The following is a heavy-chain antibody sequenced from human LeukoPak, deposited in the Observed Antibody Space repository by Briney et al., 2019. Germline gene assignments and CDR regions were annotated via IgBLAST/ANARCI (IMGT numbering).Heavy chain of an antibody. V-gene: IGHV4-59*11. D-gene: IGHD3-10*01. CDR2: IYYSGTT. J-gene: IGHJ5*02. CDR1: GGAISSHY. CDR3: ARKVQGWFDT. Sequence: SETLSLTCTVSGGAISSHYWSWIRQSPGKGLEWIGYIYYSGTTNYSPSLKSRVTISVDTSKTQFSLKLTSVTAADTAVYCCARKVQGWFDTWGQGTLVTVSS.